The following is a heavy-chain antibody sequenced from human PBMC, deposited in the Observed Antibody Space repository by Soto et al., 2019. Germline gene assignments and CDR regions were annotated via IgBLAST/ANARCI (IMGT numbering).Heavy chain of an antibody. J-gene: IGHJ4*02. D-gene: IGHD5-18*01. CDR3: ARSDTAMAKGASESLDS. Sequence: PSETLSLTCTVSGGSISSGGYYWSWIRQHPGKGLEWIGYIYYSGSTYYNPSLKSRVTISVDTSKNQFSLKLSSVTAADTAVYYCARSDTAMAKGASESLDSWGQGTLVTVSS. CDR2: IYYSGST. CDR1: GGSISSGGYY. V-gene: IGHV4-31*03.